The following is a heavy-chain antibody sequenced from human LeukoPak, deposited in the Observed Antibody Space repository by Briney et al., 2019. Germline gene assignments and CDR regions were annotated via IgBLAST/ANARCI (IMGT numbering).Heavy chain of an antibody. Sequence: SQTLSLTCTVSGGSISSGGYYWSWIRQHPGKGLEWIGYIYYSGSTYYNPSLKSRVTISVDTSKNQFSLKLSSVTAADTAVYYCARDRSYYGSGDGAFDIWGQGTMVTVSS. CDR2: IYYSGST. D-gene: IGHD3-10*01. J-gene: IGHJ3*02. V-gene: IGHV4-31*03. CDR1: GGSISSGGYY. CDR3: ARDRSYYGSGDGAFDI.